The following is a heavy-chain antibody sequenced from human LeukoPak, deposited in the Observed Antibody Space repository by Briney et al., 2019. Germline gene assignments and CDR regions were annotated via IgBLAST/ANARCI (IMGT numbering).Heavy chain of an antibody. CDR1: GFTFSSYA. CDR2: ISGSGGST. Sequence: GGSLRLSCAASGFTFSSYAMSWVRQAPGKGLEWVSAISGSGGSTYYADSVKGRFTISRDNSKNTLYQQMYSLRAEDTAVYYCAKDLILTGYSFDYWGQGTLVTVSS. V-gene: IGHV3-23*01. J-gene: IGHJ4*02. D-gene: IGHD3-9*01. CDR3: AKDLILTGYSFDY.